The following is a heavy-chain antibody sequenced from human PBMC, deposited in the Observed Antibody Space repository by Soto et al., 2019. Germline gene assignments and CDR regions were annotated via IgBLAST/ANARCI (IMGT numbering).Heavy chain of an antibody. Sequence: GGSLRLSCAASGFTFSDYYMSWIRQAPGKGLEWVSYISSSSSYTNYADSVKGRFTISRDNAKNSLYLQMNSLRSEDTAVYYCATAPPNSSWYSSFGSRGQGTPVTVSS. J-gene: IGHJ4*02. D-gene: IGHD6-13*01. CDR2: ISSSSSYT. V-gene: IGHV3-11*03. CDR3: ATAPPNSSWYSSFGS. CDR1: GFTFSDYY.